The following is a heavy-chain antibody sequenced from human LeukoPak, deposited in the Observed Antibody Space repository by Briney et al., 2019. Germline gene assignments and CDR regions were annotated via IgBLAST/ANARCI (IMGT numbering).Heavy chain of an antibody. CDR3: ARHSAASPHYFDY. CDR1: GGSINNYF. Sequence: SETLSLTCTVSGGSINNYFWTWIRQPPGKGLEWIGFIYYTGTTHYNPSLQSRVTMSVATSNNQFSLRLTSVTAADTAIYYCARHSAASPHYFDYWGQGALVTVTS. V-gene: IGHV4-59*08. D-gene: IGHD1-26*01. J-gene: IGHJ4*02. CDR2: IYYTGTT.